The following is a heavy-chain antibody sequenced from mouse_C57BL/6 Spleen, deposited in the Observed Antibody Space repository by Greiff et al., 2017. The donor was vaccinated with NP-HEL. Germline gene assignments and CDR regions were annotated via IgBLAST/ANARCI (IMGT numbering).Heavy chain of an antibody. CDR2: INPGSGGT. CDR1: GYAFTNYL. Sequence: VQLQQSGAELVRPGTSVKVSCKASGYAFTNYLIEWVKQRPGQGLEWIGVINPGSGGTNYNEKFKGKATLTADKSSSTAYMQLSSLTSEDSAVYFCARRTVVANWYFDVWGTGTTVTVSS. D-gene: IGHD1-1*01. CDR3: ARRTVVANWYFDV. J-gene: IGHJ1*03. V-gene: IGHV1-54*01.